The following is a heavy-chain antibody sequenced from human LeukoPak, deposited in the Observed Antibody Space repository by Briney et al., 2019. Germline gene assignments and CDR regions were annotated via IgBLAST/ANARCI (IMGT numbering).Heavy chain of an antibody. V-gene: IGHV4-38-2*02. Sequence: SATLFLTWTFSCCFISCGYYWVCLRQPPGMGREWIGSIYHSGSTYYNPSLKSRVTISVDTSKNQFSLKLSSVTAADTAVYYCARGTTTVTNWFDPWGQGTLVTVSS. CDR2: IYHSGST. CDR1: CCFISCGYY. D-gene: IGHD4-11*01. CDR3: ARGTTTVTNWFDP. J-gene: IGHJ5*02.